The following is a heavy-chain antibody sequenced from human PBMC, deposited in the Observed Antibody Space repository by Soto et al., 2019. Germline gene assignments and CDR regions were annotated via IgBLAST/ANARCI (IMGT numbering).Heavy chain of an antibody. CDR3: ARVLTAPGRSGYYYYYGMDV. CDR1: GGSISSYY. D-gene: IGHD5-18*01. CDR2: IYYSGST. V-gene: IGHV4-59*01. J-gene: IGHJ6*01. Sequence: SETLSLTCTVSGGSISSYYWSWIRQPPGKGLEWIGYIYYSGSTNYNPSLKSRVTISVDTSKNQFSLKLSSVTAADTAVYYCARVLTAPGRSGYYYYYGMDVWGQGTTVTVS.